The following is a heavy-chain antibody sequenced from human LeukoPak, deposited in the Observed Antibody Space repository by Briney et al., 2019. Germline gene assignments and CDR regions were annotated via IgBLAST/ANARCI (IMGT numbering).Heavy chain of an antibody. CDR2: ISGSGSNS. V-gene: IGHV3-23*01. Sequence: GGSLRLSCAASGFTYSSYAMSWVRQAPGKGLEWVSTISGSGSNSYYADSVKGRFSISRDNSKNTVYLQMNSLRAEDTAVYYCAKDLGYLASSGYYSPFDYWGQGTLVTVSS. CDR3: AKDLGYLASSGYYSPFDY. D-gene: IGHD3-22*01. CDR1: GFTYSSYA. J-gene: IGHJ4*02.